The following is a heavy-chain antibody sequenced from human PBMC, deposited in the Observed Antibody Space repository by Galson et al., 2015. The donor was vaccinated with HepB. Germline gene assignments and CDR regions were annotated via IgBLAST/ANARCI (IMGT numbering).Heavy chain of an antibody. CDR3: ARGYSSGWLGAAFDI. V-gene: IGHV1-18*04. J-gene: IGHJ3*02. Sequence: SVKVSCKASGYNFINYGISWVRQAPGQGLEWMGWISAYSGDTNYAQKLQGRVTMTRDTSTSTAYMELGSLRSADTAVYYCARGYSSGWLGAAFDIWGQGTVVTVSS. D-gene: IGHD6-19*01. CDR1: GYNFINYG. CDR2: ISAYSGDT.